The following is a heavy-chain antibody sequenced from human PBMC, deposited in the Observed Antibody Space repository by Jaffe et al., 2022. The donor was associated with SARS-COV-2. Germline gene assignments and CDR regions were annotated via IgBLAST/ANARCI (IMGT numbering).Heavy chain of an antibody. CDR2: IKQDGSEK. Sequence: EVQLVESGGGLVQPGGSLRLSCAASGFTFSSYWMSWVRQAPGKGLEWVANIKQDGSEKYYVDSVKGRFTISRDNAKNSLYLQMNSLRAEDTAVYYCARDRDYDFWSGYWSYDYWGQGTLVTVSS. D-gene: IGHD3-3*01. J-gene: IGHJ4*02. CDR1: GFTFSSYW. CDR3: ARDRDYDFWSGYWSYDY. V-gene: IGHV3-7*03.